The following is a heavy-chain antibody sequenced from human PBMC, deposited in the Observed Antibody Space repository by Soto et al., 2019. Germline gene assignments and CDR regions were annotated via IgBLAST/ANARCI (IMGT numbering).Heavy chain of an antibody. CDR2: ISGSGGST. CDR3: AEVGGSYFLYYYYGMDV. Sequence: GGSLRLSCAASGFTFSSYAMSWVRQAPGKGLEWVSAISGSGGSTYYADSVKGRFTISRDNSKNTLYLQMNSLRAEDTAVYYCAEVGGSYFLYYYYGMDVWGQGTTVTVSS. J-gene: IGHJ6*02. CDR1: GFTFSSYA. D-gene: IGHD1-26*01. V-gene: IGHV3-23*01.